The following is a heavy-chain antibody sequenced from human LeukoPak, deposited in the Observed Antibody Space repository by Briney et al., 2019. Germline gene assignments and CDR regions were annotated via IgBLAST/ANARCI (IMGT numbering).Heavy chain of an antibody. CDR1: GYSISSGYY. Sequence: PSETLSLTCAVSGYSISSGYYWGWIRQPPGKGLEWIGSIYHSGSTYYNPSLKSRVTISVDTSKNQFPLKLSSVTAADTAVYYCARHVAILPPFDYWGQGTLVTVSS. J-gene: IGHJ4*02. V-gene: IGHV4-38-2*01. CDR3: ARHVAILPPFDY. CDR2: IYHSGST. D-gene: IGHD2-15*01.